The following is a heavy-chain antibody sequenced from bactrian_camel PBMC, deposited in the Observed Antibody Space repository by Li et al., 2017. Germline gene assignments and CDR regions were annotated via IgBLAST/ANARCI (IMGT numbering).Heavy chain of an antibody. Sequence: VQLVESGRNLVQAGGSLRLSCAVSGYTGTSCSMGWYRQAPGKERELVSTIDNDDDITYYADSVKGRFTISRDNAKNTLYLQMNNLKPEDTAMYYCAVDPKSPHAGACDPTAWGQGTQVTVS. CDR3: AVDPKSPHAGACDPTA. V-gene: IGHV3S31*01. D-gene: IGHD3*01. CDR2: IDNDDDIT. CDR1: GYTGTSCS. J-gene: IGHJ6*01.